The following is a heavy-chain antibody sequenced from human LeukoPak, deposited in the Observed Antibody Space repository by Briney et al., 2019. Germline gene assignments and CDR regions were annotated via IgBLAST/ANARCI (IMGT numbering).Heavy chain of an antibody. CDR3: ARDDDWNYEDY. D-gene: IGHD1-7*01. CDR2: IKRDGSEK. Sequence: PGGSLRLSCAASGFTFSSYSMNWVRQAPGKGLEWVANIKRDGSEKYYVDSVKGRFTISRDNAKNSLYLQMNTLRAEDTAVYYCARDDDWNYEDYWGQGTLVTVSS. CDR1: GFTFSSYS. V-gene: IGHV3-7*01. J-gene: IGHJ4*02.